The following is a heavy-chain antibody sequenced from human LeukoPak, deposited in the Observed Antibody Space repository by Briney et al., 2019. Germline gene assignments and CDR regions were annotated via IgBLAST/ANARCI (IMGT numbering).Heavy chain of an antibody. CDR2: ISSSSSYI. J-gene: IGHJ4*02. D-gene: IGHD5-12*01. CDR3: VRPWSGYDFGNLDY. Sequence: PGGSLRLSCAASGFTFSSYSMNWVRQAPGKGLEWVSSISSSSSYIYYADSVKGRFTISRDNAKNSLYLQMNSLRAEDTAVYYCVRPWSGYDFGNLDYWGQGTLVTVSS. V-gene: IGHV3-21*01. CDR1: GFTFSSYS.